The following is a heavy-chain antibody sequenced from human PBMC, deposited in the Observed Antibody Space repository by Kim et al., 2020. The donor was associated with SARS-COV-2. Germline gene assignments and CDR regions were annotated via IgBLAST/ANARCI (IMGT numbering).Heavy chain of an antibody. CDR2: IWYDGSNK. CDR3: ARDRGCSSTSCPYYYYH. V-gene: IGHV3-33*01. J-gene: IGHJ6*03. CDR1: GFTFSSYG. D-gene: IGHD2-2*01. Sequence: GGSLRLSCAASGFTFSSYGMNWVRQAPGKGLEWVAVIWYDGSNKYYADSVKGRFTISRDNSKNTLYLQMNSLRDEDTAVYYCARDRGCSSTSCPYYYYH.